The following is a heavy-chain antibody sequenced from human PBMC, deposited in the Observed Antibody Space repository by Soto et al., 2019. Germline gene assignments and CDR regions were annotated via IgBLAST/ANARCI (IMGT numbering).Heavy chain of an antibody. D-gene: IGHD3-22*01. V-gene: IGHV1-69*01. CDR1: GGTFSRHA. Sequence: QVQLVQLGAEVRKPGSSVKVSCKASGGTFSRHAISWVRQAPGQGLEWMGGIIPIFGTANHAQKFQGRVTIIADESTSTVYMELSSLRSEDTAMYYCARGWGYDSNDYYYAYWGQGTLVIVSS. J-gene: IGHJ4*02. CDR2: IIPIFGTA. CDR3: ARGWGYDSNDYYYAY.